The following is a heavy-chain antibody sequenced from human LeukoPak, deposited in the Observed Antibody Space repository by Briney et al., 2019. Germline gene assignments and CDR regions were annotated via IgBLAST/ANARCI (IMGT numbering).Heavy chain of an antibody. D-gene: IGHD2-21*01. CDR3: AKLLGYGDY. CDR1: GFTFSSYA. V-gene: IGHV3-30*18. J-gene: IGHJ4*02. Sequence: GGSLRLSCSASGFTFSSYAMHWVRQAPGKGLEWVAVISYDGSNKYYADSVKGRFTISRDNSKNTLYLQMNSLRAEDTAEYYCAKLLGYGDYWGQGTLVTVSS. CDR2: ISYDGSNK.